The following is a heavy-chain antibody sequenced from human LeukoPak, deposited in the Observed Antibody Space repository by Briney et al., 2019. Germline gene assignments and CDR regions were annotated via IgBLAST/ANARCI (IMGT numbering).Heavy chain of an antibody. D-gene: IGHD1-7*01. J-gene: IGHJ4*02. Sequence: PSETLSLTCTVSGGSISSSSYYWGWIRQPPGKGLEWIGSIYYSGSTYYNPSLKSRVTISVDTSKNQFSLKLSSVTAADTAVYYCARECNWNYDGEDYFDYWGQGTLVTVSS. CDR3: ARECNWNYDGEDYFDY. V-gene: IGHV4-39*07. CDR2: IYYSGST. CDR1: GGSISSSSYY.